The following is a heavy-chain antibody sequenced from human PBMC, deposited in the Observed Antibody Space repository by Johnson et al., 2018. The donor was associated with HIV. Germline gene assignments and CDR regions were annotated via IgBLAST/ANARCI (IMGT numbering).Heavy chain of an antibody. CDR3: AREDSAFNI. V-gene: IGHV3-23*01. CDR2: INWNGGST. Sequence: MSWVRQAPGKGLEWVSGINWNGGSTYYADSVKGRFTISRDNSKNTLYLQMNSLRAEDTAVYYCAREDSAFNIWGQGTRVTVSS. J-gene: IGHJ3*02.